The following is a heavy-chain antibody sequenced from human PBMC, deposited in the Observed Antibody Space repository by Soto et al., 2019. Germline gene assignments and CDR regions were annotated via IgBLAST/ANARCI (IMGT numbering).Heavy chain of an antibody. CDR3: ARDRIPYCSGGSCYPNWFDP. CDR1: GDSVSSNSAA. V-gene: IGHV6-1*01. D-gene: IGHD2-15*01. CDR2: TYYRSKWYN. J-gene: IGHJ5*02. Sequence: PSQTLLLTCAISGDSVSSNSAAWNWIRQSPSRGLEWLGRTYYRSKWYNDYAVSVKSRITINPDTSKNQFSLQLNSVTPEDTAVYYCARDRIPYCSGGSCYPNWFDPWGQGTLVTVSS.